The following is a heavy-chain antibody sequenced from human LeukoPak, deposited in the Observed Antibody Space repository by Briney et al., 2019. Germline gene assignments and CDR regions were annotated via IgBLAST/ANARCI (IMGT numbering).Heavy chain of an antibody. CDR1: GGSFNDDY. D-gene: IGHD3-10*01. CDR3: AKLFDSGTSAWGFDL. J-gene: IGHJ2*01. CDR2: ISHSGRT. Sequence: PSETLSLTCAVYGGSFNDDYWSWIRQPPGRGLEWIGDISHSGRTNYNPSLKSRVIISVDTYKNQFSLKLTSVTAADSAMYYCAKLFDSGTSAWGFDLWGRGTLVTVSS. V-gene: IGHV4-34*01.